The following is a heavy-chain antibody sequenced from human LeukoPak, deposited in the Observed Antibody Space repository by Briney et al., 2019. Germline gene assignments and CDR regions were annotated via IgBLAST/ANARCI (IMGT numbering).Heavy chain of an antibody. D-gene: IGHD3-9*01. V-gene: IGHV1-18*01. CDR1: GYTFTSYG. J-gene: IGHJ3*02. CDR3: ARDVLDILTGYLSVGAFDI. CDR2: ISAYNGNT. Sequence: ASVKVSCKASGYTFTSYGISWVRQAPGQGLEWMGWISAYNGNTNYAQKLQGRVTMTTDTSTSTAYMELRSLRSDDTAVYYCARDVLDILTGYLSVGAFDIWGQGTMVTVSS.